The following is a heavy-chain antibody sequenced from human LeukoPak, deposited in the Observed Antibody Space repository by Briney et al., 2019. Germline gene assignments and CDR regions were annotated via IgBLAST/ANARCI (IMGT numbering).Heavy chain of an antibody. Sequence: GGSLRLSCVASGFTFNNYAMSWVRQAPGKGLVWVSDITDSGGGTYYTDSVKGRFTISRDNSKNTLYLQMNSLRAEDTAVYYCAKGHLGGGSVWYFDLWGRGTLVTVSS. CDR1: GFTFNNYA. D-gene: IGHD2-15*01. CDR3: AKGHLGGGSVWYFDL. J-gene: IGHJ2*01. V-gene: IGHV3-23*01. CDR2: ITDSGGGT.